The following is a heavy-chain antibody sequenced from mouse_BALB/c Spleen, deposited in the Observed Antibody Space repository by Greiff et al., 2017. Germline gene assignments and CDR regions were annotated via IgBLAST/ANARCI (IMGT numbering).Heavy chain of an antibody. Sequence: VQLQQSAAELARPGASVKMSCKASGYTFTSYTMHWVKQRPGQGLEWIGYINPSSGYTEYNQKFKDKTTLTADKSSSTAYMQLSSLTSEDSAVYYCTRFDVLFAYWGQGTLVTVSA. CDR2: INPSSGYT. V-gene: IGHV1-4*02. CDR1: GYTFTSYT. CDR3: TRFDVLFAY. J-gene: IGHJ3*01. D-gene: IGHD2-3*01.